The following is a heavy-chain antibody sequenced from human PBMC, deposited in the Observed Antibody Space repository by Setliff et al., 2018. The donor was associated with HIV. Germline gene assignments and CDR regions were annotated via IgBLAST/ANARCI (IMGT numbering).Heavy chain of an antibody. J-gene: IGHJ4*02. D-gene: IGHD5-12*01. CDR2: ISSSNKTI. CDR3: ARYGRGFRSPYFFDY. CDR1: GFTFSSYS. Sequence: GGSLRLSCAASGFTFSSYSMNWVRQAPGKGLEWISYISSSNKTIHYADSVKGRFTISRDNGKNLLYLQMNSLRAEDTAVYFCARYGRGFRSPYFFDYWGQGTLVTVPS. V-gene: IGHV3-48*01.